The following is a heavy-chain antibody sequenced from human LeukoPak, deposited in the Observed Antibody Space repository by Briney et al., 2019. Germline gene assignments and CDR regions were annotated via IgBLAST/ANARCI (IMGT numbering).Heavy chain of an antibody. J-gene: IGHJ4*02. CDR3: AGGYSYGYDY. CDR1: GDSISSSSYY. CDR2: IYYSGST. D-gene: IGHD5-18*01. Sequence: SETLSLTCTVSGDSISSSSYYWGWIRQPPGKGLEWIGSIYYSGSTYYDPSLKSRVTISVDTSKNQFSLKLSSVTAADTAVYYCAGGYSYGYDYWGQGTLVTVSS. V-gene: IGHV4-39*07.